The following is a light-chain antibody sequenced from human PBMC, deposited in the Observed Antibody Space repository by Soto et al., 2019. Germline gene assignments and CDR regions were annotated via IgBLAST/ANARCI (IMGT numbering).Light chain of an antibody. V-gene: IGKV3-20*01. CDR2: GAS. Sequence: EIVLTQSPGTLSLSPGERATLSCRASQRISSSYLAWYQHKPGQAPRLLLYGASSRATGIPDRFSGSGSGTDFTLTISRLEPEDFAVYYCLHYGRSPPYTFGQGTKLVIK. CDR1: QRISSSY. J-gene: IGKJ2*01. CDR3: LHYGRSPPYT.